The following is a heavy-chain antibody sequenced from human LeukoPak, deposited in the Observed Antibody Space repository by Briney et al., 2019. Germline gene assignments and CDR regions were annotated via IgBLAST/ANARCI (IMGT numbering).Heavy chain of an antibody. D-gene: IGHD1-26*01. CDR1: GFSLSGHW. V-gene: IGHV3-7*05. CDR3: AYRNNFEY. Sequence: GGSLRLSCAASGFSLSGHWMNWVRQPPGKGLEGVANIKADGSEKYYVDSVKGRFTISRDDAKRTVDLQMDNLRAEDTAIYYCAYRNNFEYWGQGALVTVSS. J-gene: IGHJ4*02. CDR2: IKADGSEK.